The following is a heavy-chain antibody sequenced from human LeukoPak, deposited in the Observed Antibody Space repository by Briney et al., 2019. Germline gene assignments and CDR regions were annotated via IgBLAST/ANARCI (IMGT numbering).Heavy chain of an antibody. J-gene: IGHJ4*02. V-gene: IGHV3-23*05. D-gene: IGHD6-13*01. Sequence: GGSLRLSCAASGITFSNLAMAWVRQAPGKGLEWVSTTGSSGINTHYADSVKGRFTISRDNSKNTLHLQMNSLRVEDTAVYYCAITPSSTPPDYWGQGTLVTVSS. CDR2: TGSSGINT. CDR1: GITFSNLA. CDR3: AITPSSTPPDY.